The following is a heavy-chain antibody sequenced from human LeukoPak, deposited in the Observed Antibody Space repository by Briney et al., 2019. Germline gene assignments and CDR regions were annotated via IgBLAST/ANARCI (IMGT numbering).Heavy chain of an antibody. D-gene: IGHD6-13*01. Sequence: SETLSLTCIVSGDSVSSSSYYWGWIRQPPGKGLEWIGSIYYSSGKTYYNPSLKSRVTISVDTSKNQFSLKLTSVTAADTVVYYCASRKPSSSSWHSFAFDIWGQGTMITVSS. J-gene: IGHJ3*02. CDR3: ASRKPSSSSWHSFAFDI. V-gene: IGHV4-39*01. CDR1: GDSVSSSSYY. CDR2: IYYSSGKT.